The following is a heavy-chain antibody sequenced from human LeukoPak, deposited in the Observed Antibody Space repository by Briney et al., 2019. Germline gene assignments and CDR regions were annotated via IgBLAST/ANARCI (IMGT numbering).Heavy chain of an antibody. Sequence: PSETLSLTCTVSGGSISSSSYYWGWIRQPPGKGLEWIGYIYYSGSTYYNPSLKSRVTISVDTSKNQFSLKLSSVTAADTAVYYCARDYSPHYYDSSGYTPNDAFDIWGQGTMVTVSS. CDR3: ARDYSPHYYDSSGYTPNDAFDI. V-gene: IGHV4-31*03. CDR2: IYYSGST. D-gene: IGHD3-22*01. CDR1: GGSISSSSYY. J-gene: IGHJ3*02.